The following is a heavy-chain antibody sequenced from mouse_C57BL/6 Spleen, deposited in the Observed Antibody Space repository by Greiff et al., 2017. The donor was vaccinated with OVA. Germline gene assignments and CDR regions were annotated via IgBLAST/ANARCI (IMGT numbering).Heavy chain of an antibody. J-gene: IGHJ2*01. CDR1: GYTFTDYE. Sequence: VQLQQSGAELVRPGASVTLSCKASGYTFTDYEMHWVKQTPVHGLEWIGAIDPETGGTAYNQKFKGKAILTADKSSSTAYMELRSLTSEDSAVYYCTRSPSYDYLSSLYYFDYWGQGTTLTVSS. D-gene: IGHD2-4*01. CDR3: TRSPSYDYLSSLYYFDY. CDR2: IDPETGGT. V-gene: IGHV1-15*01.